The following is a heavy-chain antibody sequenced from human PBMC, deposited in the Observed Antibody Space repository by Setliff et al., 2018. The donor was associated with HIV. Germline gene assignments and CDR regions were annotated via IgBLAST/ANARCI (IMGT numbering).Heavy chain of an antibody. CDR3: ARSEGQWLRPEGALCDY. Sequence: ASVKVSCKASGYTFTRYGISWVRQAPGQGLEWMGWMSTYNGNTNYAQKVQGRVTMTTDTSTSTAYMELRSLRSDDTAVYYCARSEGQWLRPEGALCDYWGQGTLVTVSS. J-gene: IGHJ4*02. CDR1: GYTFTRYG. D-gene: IGHD5-12*01. V-gene: IGHV1-18*01. CDR2: MSTYNGNT.